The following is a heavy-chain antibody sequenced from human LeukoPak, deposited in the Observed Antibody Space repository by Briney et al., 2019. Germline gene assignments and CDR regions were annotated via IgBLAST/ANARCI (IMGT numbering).Heavy chain of an antibody. D-gene: IGHD5-18*01. J-gene: IGHJ3*02. V-gene: IGHV4-31*03. CDR1: GGSISSGGYY. CDR3: ARDSPHSYGYDDAFDI. CDR2: IYYSGST. Sequence: SETLSLTCTVSGGSISSGGYYWSWIGQHPGKGLEWIGYIYYSGSTYYNPSLKSRVTISVDTSKNQFSLKLSSVTAADTAVYYCARDSPHSYGYDDAFDIWGQGTMVTVSS.